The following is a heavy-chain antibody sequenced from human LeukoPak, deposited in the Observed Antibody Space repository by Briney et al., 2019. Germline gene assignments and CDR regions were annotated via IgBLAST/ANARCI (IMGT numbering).Heavy chain of an antibody. CDR1: GFTVSSHY. CDR2: FYVGGST. Sequence: GGSLRLSCAASGFTVSSHYMSWVRQAPGKGLEWVSVFYVGGSTYYADSVKGRFTISRDHSKNTLYLQMDSLRAEDTAVYYCARRKQRLNMDYWGQGTLVTVSS. V-gene: IGHV3-66*01. D-gene: IGHD6-25*01. CDR3: ARRKQRLNMDY. J-gene: IGHJ4*02.